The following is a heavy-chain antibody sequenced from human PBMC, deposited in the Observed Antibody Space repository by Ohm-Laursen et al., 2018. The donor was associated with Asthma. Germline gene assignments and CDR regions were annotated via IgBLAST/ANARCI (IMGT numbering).Heavy chain of an antibody. Sequence: SLRLSCAAFGFTVSSNYMSWVRQAPGKGLEWVSVIYSGGSTYYADSVKGRFTISRDNSKNTLYLQMNSLRAEDTAVYYCARDWGSKYYYGMDVWGQGTTVTVSS. D-gene: IGHD3-16*01. J-gene: IGHJ6*02. CDR3: ARDWGSKYYYGMDV. CDR2: IYSGGST. V-gene: IGHV3-53*01. CDR1: GFTVSSNY.